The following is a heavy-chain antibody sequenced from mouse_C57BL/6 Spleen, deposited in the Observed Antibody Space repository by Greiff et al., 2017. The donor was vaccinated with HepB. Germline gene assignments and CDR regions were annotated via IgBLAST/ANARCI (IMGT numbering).Heavy chain of an antibody. CDR3: ARARLRQNYYAMDY. Sequence: VQLQQPGAELVKPGASVKLSCKASGYTFTSYWMQWVKQRPGQGLEWIGEIDPSDSYTNYNQKFKGKATLTVDTSSSTAYMQLSSLTSEDSAVYYCARARLRQNYYAMDYWGQGTSVTVAS. CDR2: IDPSDSYT. V-gene: IGHV1-50*01. D-gene: IGHD2-4*01. CDR1: GYTFTSYW. J-gene: IGHJ4*01.